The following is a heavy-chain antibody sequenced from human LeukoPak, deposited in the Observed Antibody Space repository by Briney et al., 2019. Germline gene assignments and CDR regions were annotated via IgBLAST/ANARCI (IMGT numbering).Heavy chain of an antibody. CDR2: ISGSGAGT. V-gene: IGHV3-23*01. D-gene: IGHD6-6*01. CDR1: GFTFSSDA. Sequence: RGSLRLSCSASGFTFSSDAMSWVRQAPGKGLEWVSAISGSGAGTHYADSVKGRFTISRDTSKNTLYLQMNSLRADDTAVYYCVTSSSYYWGQGTLVTVSS. CDR3: VTSSSYY. J-gene: IGHJ4*02.